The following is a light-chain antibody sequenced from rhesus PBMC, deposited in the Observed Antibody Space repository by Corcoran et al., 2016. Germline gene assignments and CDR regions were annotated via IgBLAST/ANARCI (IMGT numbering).Light chain of an antibody. J-gene: IGKJ1*01. Sequence: GDTVTITCRASQDISRYFNWFQQKPGKAPKLLIYTASSLESGVPSRFSGSGSGTEFTLTIRSLQPEAFASYYCLQNKSYPRTFGQGTKVEIK. CDR3: LQNKSYPRT. CDR1: QDISRY. CDR2: TAS. V-gene: IGKV1-28*02.